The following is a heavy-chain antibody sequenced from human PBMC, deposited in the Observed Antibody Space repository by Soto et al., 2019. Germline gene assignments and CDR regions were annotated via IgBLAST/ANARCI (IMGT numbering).Heavy chain of an antibody. Sequence: SETLSLTCTVSGGSIISYYWSWILQPPGKGLEWIGYIYYSGSTNYNPSLKSRVTIPVDTSKNQFSLKLSSVTAADTAVYYCARGRIGYCSGGSCYGPHNWFDPWGQGTLVAVS. CDR2: IYYSGST. CDR1: GGSIISYY. J-gene: IGHJ5*02. D-gene: IGHD2-15*01. CDR3: ARGRIGYCSGGSCYGPHNWFDP. V-gene: IGHV4-59*01.